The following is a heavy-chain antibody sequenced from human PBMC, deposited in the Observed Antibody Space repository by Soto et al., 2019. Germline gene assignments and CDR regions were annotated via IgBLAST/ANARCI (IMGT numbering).Heavy chain of an antibody. CDR3: ARQTTYISSWFDY. J-gene: IGHJ5*01. CDR2: IYTTGST. CDR1: GGSISNYY. D-gene: IGHD6-13*01. V-gene: IGHV4-4*07. Sequence: RWETLSLTCTVSGGSISNYYWTWIRQPAGKGLEWIGRIYTTGSTNYNPSLKSRLTMSVDTSKNQFSLKLNSVTAADTALYYCARQTTYISSWFDYWGHGTLVTVSS.